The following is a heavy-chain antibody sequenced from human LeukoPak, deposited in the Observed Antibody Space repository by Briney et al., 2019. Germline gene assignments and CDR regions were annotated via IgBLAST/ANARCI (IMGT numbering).Heavy chain of an antibody. CDR3: ARGATNWFDP. CDR1: GGSLSSYY. V-gene: IGHV4-59*12. J-gene: IGHJ5*02. Sequence: AETLSLTCTVSGGSLSSYYWSWLRQPPGKGLEWIGYIYYSGSTNYNPSLKSRVTISVDTSKIQFSRKLGSVTAADTAVYYCARGATNWFDPWGQGTLVTVSS. CDR2: IYYSGST.